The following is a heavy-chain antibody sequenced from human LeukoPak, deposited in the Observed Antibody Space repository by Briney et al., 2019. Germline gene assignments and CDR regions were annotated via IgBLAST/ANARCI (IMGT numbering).Heavy chain of an antibody. D-gene: IGHD3-10*01. CDR2: IKQDGSER. J-gene: IGHJ4*02. V-gene: IGHV3-7*01. CDR3: ARDDFGDSIDY. CDR1: GFTFSSYW. Sequence: GGSLRLSCAASGFTFSSYWMTWVRQAPGKGLEWVANIKQDGSERYFVDSVKGRFTISRDNAKNSLYLQMDSLRAEDTAVYYCARDDFGDSIDYWGQGTLVTVSS.